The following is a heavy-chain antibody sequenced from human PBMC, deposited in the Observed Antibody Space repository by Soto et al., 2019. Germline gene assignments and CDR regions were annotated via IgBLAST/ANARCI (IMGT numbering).Heavy chain of an antibody. CDR3: ARHGNWDHYYHTFDY. J-gene: IGHJ4*02. CDR1: GGSISSSSYY. V-gene: IGHV4-39*01. CDR2: IYYSGST. Sequence: SETLSLTCTVSGGSISSSSYYWGWIRQPPGKGLEWIGSIYYSGSTYYNPSLKSRVTISVDTSKNQFSLKLSSVTAADTAVYYCARHGNWDHYYHTFDYWGQGTLVTVSS. D-gene: IGHD3-22*01.